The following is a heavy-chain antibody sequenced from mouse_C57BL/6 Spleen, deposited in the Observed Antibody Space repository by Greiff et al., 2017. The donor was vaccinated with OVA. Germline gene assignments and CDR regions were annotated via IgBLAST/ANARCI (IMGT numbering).Heavy chain of an antibody. V-gene: IGHV5-17*01. CDR2: ISSGSSTI. J-gene: IGHJ4*01. D-gene: IGHD3-2*02. Sequence: EVKLVESGGGLVKPGGSLKLSCAASGFTFSDYGMHWVRQAPEKGLEWVAYISSGSSTIYYADTVKGRFTISRDNAKNTLFLQMTSLRSEDTAIYFCEPTAQDTYDYAMDYWGQGTSVTVSS. CDR3: EPTAQDTYDYAMDY. CDR1: GFTFSDYG.